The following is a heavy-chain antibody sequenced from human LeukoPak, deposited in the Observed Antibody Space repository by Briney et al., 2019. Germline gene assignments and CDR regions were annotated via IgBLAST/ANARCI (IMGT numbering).Heavy chain of an antibody. V-gene: IGHV3-30*18. Sequence: GGSLRLSCAASGFTFSTYGMHWVRQAPGKGLEWVAVISYDGNKKYYVDSVKGRFTISRDNSKNTLYLQMNSLRAEDTAVYYCAKVQQQLGPFDYWGQGTLVTVSS. J-gene: IGHJ4*02. CDR2: ISYDGNKK. D-gene: IGHD6-13*01. CDR3: AKVQQQLGPFDY. CDR1: GFTFSTYG.